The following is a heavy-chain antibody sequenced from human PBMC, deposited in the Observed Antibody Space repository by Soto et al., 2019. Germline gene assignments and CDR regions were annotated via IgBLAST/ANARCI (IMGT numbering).Heavy chain of an antibody. D-gene: IGHD1-26*01. CDR3: TTGGWVGATGYDY. V-gene: IGHV3-15*01. J-gene: IGHJ4*02. CDR2: IKSKTDGGTT. Sequence: KPGGSLRLSCAASGFTFSNAWMSWVRQAPGKGLEWVGRIKSKTDGGTTDYAAPVKGRFTISRDDSKNTLYLQMNSLKTEDTAVYYCTTGGWVGATGYDYWGQGTLVTVSS. CDR1: GFTFSNAW.